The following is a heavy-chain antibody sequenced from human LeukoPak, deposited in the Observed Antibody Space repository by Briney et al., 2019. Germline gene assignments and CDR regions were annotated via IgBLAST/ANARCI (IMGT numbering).Heavy chain of an antibody. Sequence: GGSLRLSCAASGFTFSSYWMSWVRQAPGKGLEWVANIKQDGSEKYYVDSVKGRFTISRDNARNSLYLQMNSLRAEDTAVYYCARSPYYYDSSGFFDYWGQGTLVTVSS. J-gene: IGHJ4*02. D-gene: IGHD3-22*01. CDR3: ARSPYYYDSSGFFDY. CDR1: GFTFSSYW. V-gene: IGHV3-7*01. CDR2: IKQDGSEK.